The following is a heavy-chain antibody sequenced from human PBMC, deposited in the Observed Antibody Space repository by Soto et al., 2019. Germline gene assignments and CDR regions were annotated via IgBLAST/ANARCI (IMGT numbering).Heavy chain of an antibody. D-gene: IGHD3-10*01. CDR3: ARWVGEMAPGDS. CDR2: IYPGDSDT. J-gene: IGHJ5*01. Sequence: LGQSLNVYCKGSGYGFTTYWTGSVRQMPGKGLEWMGIIYPGDSDTRYSPSFQGQVTISADKSISTAYLQWSSLKASDTAMYHCARWVGEMAPGDSWGEGTLVTSSS. CDR1: GYGFTTYW. V-gene: IGHV5-51*01.